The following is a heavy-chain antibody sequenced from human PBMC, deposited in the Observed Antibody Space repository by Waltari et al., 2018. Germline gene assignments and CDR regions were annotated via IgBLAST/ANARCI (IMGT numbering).Heavy chain of an antibody. Sequence: QVQLQESGPGLVKPSETLSLTRTVSGGSISSYYWSWIRQPPGKGLEWIGYIYYSGSTNYNPSLKSRVTISVDTSKNQFSLKLSSVTAADTAVYYCARVGLMEAYYFDYWGQGTLVTVSS. CDR3: ARVGLMEAYYFDY. D-gene: IGHD2-8*01. J-gene: IGHJ4*02. CDR2: IYYSGST. CDR1: GGSISSYY. V-gene: IGHV4-59*01.